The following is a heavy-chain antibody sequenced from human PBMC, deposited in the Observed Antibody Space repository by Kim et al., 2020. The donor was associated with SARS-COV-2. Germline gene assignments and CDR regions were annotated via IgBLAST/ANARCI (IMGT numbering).Heavy chain of an antibody. J-gene: IGHJ6*02. V-gene: IGHV3-53*01. D-gene: IGHD6-13*01. CDR2: IYSGGST. CDR3: ARMPSSWYGMDV. Sequence: GGSLRLSCADSGFTVSSNYMSWVRQAPGKGLEWVSVIYSGGSTYYADSVKGRFTISRDNSKNTLYLQMNSLRAEDTAVYYCARMPSSWYGMDVWGQGTTVTLSS. CDR1: GFTVSSNY.